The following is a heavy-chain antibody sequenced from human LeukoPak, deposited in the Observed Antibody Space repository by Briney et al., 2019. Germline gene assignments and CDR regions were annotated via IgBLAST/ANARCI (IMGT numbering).Heavy chain of an antibody. CDR1: GYSISSGYY. D-gene: IGHD3-22*01. Sequence: SETLSLTCAVSGYSISSGYYWGWIRQPPGKGLEWIGSIYYSGSTYYNPSLKSRVTMSVDTSKNQLSLKLNSVTAADTAVYYCARKDSSGYYYARYFDYWGQGTLVTVSS. J-gene: IGHJ4*02. V-gene: IGHV4-38-2*01. CDR2: IYYSGST. CDR3: ARKDSSGYYYARYFDY.